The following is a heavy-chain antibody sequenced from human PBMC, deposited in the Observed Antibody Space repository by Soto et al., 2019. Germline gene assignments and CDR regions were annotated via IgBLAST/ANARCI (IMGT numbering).Heavy chain of an antibody. D-gene: IGHD1-26*01. J-gene: IGHJ4*02. V-gene: IGHV3-33*01. CDR3: ARDHSDYYFDY. Sequence: GGSLRLSCAASGFTFSNYGMHWVRQAPGKGLEWVAVIWYDGSNKYYADSVKGRFTISRDDSKNTLYLQMNSLRAEDTAVYYCARDHSDYYFDYWGQGALVTVSS. CDR1: GFTFSNYG. CDR2: IWYDGSNK.